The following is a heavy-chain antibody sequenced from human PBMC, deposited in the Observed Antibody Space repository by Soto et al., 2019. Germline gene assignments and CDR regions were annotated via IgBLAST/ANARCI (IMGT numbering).Heavy chain of an antibody. CDR1: GFTFSSYG. Sequence: QVQLVESGGGVVQPGRSLRLSCAASGFTFSSYGMHWVRQAPGKGLEWVAVRSYDGSNKYYADSVKGQFTISRDNSKNTLYLQMNSLRAEDTAVYYCAKGYGYYWGQGTLVTVSS. CDR3: AKGYGYY. CDR2: RSYDGSNK. J-gene: IGHJ4*02. V-gene: IGHV3-30*18. D-gene: IGHD3-10*01.